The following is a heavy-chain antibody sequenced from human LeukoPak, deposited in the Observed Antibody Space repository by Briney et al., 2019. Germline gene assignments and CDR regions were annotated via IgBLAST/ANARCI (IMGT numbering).Heavy chain of an antibody. CDR2: ISIFSSTI. Sequence: GGSLRLSCAASGFTFSSYHMNWVRQAPGKGLEWVSYISIFSSTIYYADSVKGRFTISRDDAKSLVYLQMNSLRAEDTAVYYCARTNERELDYWGQGTLVTVSS. J-gene: IGHJ4*02. CDR1: GFTFSSYH. V-gene: IGHV3-48*01. CDR3: ARTNERELDY. D-gene: IGHD1-26*01.